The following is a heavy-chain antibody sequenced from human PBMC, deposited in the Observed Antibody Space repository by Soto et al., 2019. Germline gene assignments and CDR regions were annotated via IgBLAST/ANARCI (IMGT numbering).Heavy chain of an antibody. CDR3: AREDPPGLN. J-gene: IGHJ4*02. CDR1: GYTFTSYG. CDR2: ISAYNGNT. V-gene: IGHV1-18*01. Sequence: QVQLVQSGAEVKKPGASVKVSCKASGYTFTSYGISWVRQAPGQGLEWMGWISAYNGNTNYAQKLQGRVTTTTDTTTGTAYMEPRRLTSDDTAVCYCAREDPPGLNWGQGTLVTVSS. D-gene: IGHD6-25*01.